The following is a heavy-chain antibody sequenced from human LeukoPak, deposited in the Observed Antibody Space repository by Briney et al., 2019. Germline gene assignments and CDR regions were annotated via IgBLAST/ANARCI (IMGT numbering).Heavy chain of an antibody. Sequence: PGVPLRRTPETSEFTLGRDCRYWFRQDPGKGLVWVSRINSDGSSTSYADSVKGRFTISRDNAKNTLYLQMNSLRAEDTAVYYCARRGRGSGWYYWGQGTLVTVSS. D-gene: IGHD6-19*01. V-gene: IGHV3-74*01. CDR3: ARRGRGSGWYY. CDR1: EFTLGRDC. J-gene: IGHJ4*02. CDR2: INSDGSST.